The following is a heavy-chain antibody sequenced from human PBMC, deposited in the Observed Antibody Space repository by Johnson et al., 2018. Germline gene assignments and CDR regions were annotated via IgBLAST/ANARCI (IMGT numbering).Heavy chain of an antibody. CDR1: GFTFSGSA. Sequence: VQLVESGGGVVQPGRSXRLSCEASGFTFSGSAMHWVRQASGKGLEWVGRIRSKANSYAPAYAASAQGRFTITRDDSTNTAYLQMNSLKTEDRAVYYCAKDMYGYNILRAFDIWGQGTMVTVSS. D-gene: IGHD5-24*01. CDR2: IRSKANSYAP. CDR3: AKDMYGYNILRAFDI. J-gene: IGHJ3*02. V-gene: IGHV3-73*01.